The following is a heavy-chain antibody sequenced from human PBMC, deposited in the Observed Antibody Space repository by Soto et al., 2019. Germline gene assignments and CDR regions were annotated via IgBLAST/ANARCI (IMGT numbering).Heavy chain of an antibody. CDR3: ARDVGYGLIDY. CDR2: INAYNGNT. Sequence: QVQLVQSVAEVKKPGASVKVSCKASGYTFTSYGISWVRQAPGQGLEWMGWINAYNGNTNYAQKFHGRDTMTTDTSTSTADMELRSLRSDDTAVYYCARDVGYGLIDYWGQGTLVTVSS. D-gene: IGHD5-18*01. J-gene: IGHJ4*02. V-gene: IGHV1-18*01. CDR1: GYTFTSYG.